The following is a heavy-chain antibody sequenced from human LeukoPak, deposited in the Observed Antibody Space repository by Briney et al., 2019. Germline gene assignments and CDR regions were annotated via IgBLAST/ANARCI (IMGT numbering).Heavy chain of an antibody. CDR3: ARWYYDGSGYNDY. CDR1: GGSISSGSYS. D-gene: IGHD3-22*01. V-gene: IGHV4-61*02. J-gene: IGHJ4*02. CDR2: IYTSGST. Sequence: SQTLSLTCTASGGSISSGSYSWSWLRQPAGKGLEWIGRIYTSGSTNYNPSLKSRVTISVDTTKNQFTLKLSSVTAADTAVYYCARWYYDGSGYNDYWGQGTLVTVSS.